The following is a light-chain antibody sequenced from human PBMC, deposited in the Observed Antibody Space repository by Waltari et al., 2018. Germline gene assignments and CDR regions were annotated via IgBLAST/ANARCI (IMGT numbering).Light chain of an antibody. CDR2: KAS. V-gene: IGKV1-5*03. Sequence: DIRMTQSPSTLSASVGDRVTITCRASQTISSWLAWYQQKPGKAPNLLIYKASNLQSGGPPRFSGSGSGTEFTRTISSLQPDDFASYYCQHYNSYPYSFGQGTKLEIK. J-gene: IGKJ2*01. CDR1: QTISSW. CDR3: QHYNSYPYS.